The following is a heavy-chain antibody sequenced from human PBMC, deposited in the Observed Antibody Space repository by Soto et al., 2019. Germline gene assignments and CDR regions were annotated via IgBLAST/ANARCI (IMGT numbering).Heavy chain of an antibody. D-gene: IGHD3-3*01. CDR3: ARDRDFWSGYTMGYNWSDP. Sequence: GGSLRLSCAASGFTFSSYWMSWVRQAPGKGLERVANIKQDGSEKYYVDSVKGRFTISRDNAKNSLYLQMNSLRAEDTAVYYCARDRDFWSGYTMGYNWSDPWGQGTLVTVSS. J-gene: IGHJ5*02. CDR2: IKQDGSEK. CDR1: GFTFSSYW. V-gene: IGHV3-7*01.